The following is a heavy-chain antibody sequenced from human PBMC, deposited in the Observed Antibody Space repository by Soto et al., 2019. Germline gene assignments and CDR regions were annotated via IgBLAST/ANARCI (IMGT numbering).Heavy chain of an antibody. CDR2: IVVGSGNT. J-gene: IGHJ6*02. CDR1: GFTFTSSA. CDR3: AAIGSEGTAMIRYYYYGMDV. Sequence: ASVKVSCKASGFTFTSSAVQWVRQARGQRLEWIGWIVVGSGNTNYAQKFQERVTITRDMSTSTAYMELSSLRSEDTAVYYCAAIGSEGTAMIRYYYYGMDVWGQGTTVTVSS. V-gene: IGHV1-58*01. D-gene: IGHD5-18*01.